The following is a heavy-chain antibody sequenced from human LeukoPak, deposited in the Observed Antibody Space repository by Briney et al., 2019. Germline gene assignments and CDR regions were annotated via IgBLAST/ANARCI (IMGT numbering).Heavy chain of an antibody. Sequence: GGSLRLSCTGSGFTFGDYGMSWVRQAPGKGLEWVGFIRSKAYGGTTEYAASVKGRFTISRDDSKNIAYLQMNSLKTEDTAVYYCSNSYCGGDCYSGGYFDYWGQGTLVTVSS. D-gene: IGHD2-21*02. J-gene: IGHJ4*02. CDR1: GFTFGDYG. V-gene: IGHV3-49*04. CDR3: SNSYCGGDCYSGGYFDY. CDR2: IRSKAYGGTT.